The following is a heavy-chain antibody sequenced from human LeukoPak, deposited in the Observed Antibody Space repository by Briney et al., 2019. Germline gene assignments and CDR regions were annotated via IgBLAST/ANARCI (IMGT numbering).Heavy chain of an antibody. J-gene: IGHJ3*02. D-gene: IGHD4-17*01. V-gene: IGHV4-59*01. CDR3: ARDLDYGGAFDI. CDR1: GGSISSYY. CDR2: IYYSGST. Sequence: SETLSFTCTVSGGSISSYYWSWIRQPPGKGLEWIGYIYYSGSTNYNPSLKSRVTISVDTSKNQFSLKLSSVTAADTAVYYCARDLDYGGAFDIWGQGTMVTVSS.